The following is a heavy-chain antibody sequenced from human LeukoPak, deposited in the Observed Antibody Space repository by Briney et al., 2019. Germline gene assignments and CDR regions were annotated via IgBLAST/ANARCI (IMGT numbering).Heavy chain of an antibody. D-gene: IGHD6-13*01. CDR3: ARGIAAAGRGDY. J-gene: IGHJ4*02. Sequence: SETLSLTCTVSGGSISSYYWSWIRQPPGKGLEWVGYIYYSGSTNYNPPLKSRVTISVDTSKNQFSLKLSSVTAADTAVYYCARGIAAAGRGDYWGQGTLVTVSS. CDR2: IYYSGST. CDR1: GGSISSYY. V-gene: IGHV4-59*01.